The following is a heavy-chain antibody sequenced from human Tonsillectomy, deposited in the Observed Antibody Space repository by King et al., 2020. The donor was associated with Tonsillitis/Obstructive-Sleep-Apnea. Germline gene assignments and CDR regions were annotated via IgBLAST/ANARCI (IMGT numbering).Heavy chain of an antibody. CDR2: IKQDGSDK. CDR1: GFTVSSYW. J-gene: IGHJ5*02. D-gene: IGHD5/OR15-5a*01. V-gene: IGHV3-7*04. Sequence: VQLVESGGGFVQPGGSLRLSCAASGFTVSSYWMSWVRRAPGKGLEGVANIKQDGSDKNYVDSVKGRFTISRDNAKNSLYLQMNSRRVEDTAGYYFERDMVSGQHLRWFDPCGQGTLVTVSS. CDR3: ERDMVSGQHLRWFDP.